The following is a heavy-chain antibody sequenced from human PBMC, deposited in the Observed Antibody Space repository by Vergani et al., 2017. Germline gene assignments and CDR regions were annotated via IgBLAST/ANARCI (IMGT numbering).Heavy chain of an antibody. Sequence: QLHLQESGPGLVKPSQTLSLTCSVSGDSISSGVYYWNWIRQAPGKGLEWVVGISFDGTNEYYPDLVKGRFTISRDIAKNTLYLQVRSLRLEDTGVYHCVRDRGLCAGGRCYTEAWDYWGQGTPVTVSS. D-gene: IGHD2-2*02. V-gene: IGHV3-30*03. CDR3: VRDRGLCAGGRCYTEAWDY. J-gene: IGHJ4*02. CDR2: ISFDGTNE. CDR1: GDSISSGVYY.